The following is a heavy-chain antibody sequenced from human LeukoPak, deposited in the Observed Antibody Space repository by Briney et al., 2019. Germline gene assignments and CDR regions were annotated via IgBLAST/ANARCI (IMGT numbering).Heavy chain of an antibody. D-gene: IGHD3-22*01. J-gene: IGHJ5*02. CDR2: INPSGGST. Sequence: ASVKVSCKASGYTFTSYYMHWVRQAPGQGLEWMGIINPSGGSTSYAQKFQGRVTMTRDTSTSTDYMELSSLRSEDTAVYYCARDLYYYDSSGYYPGAWGQGTLVTVSS. V-gene: IGHV1-46*01. CDR3: ARDLYYYDSSGYYPGA. CDR1: GYTFTSYY.